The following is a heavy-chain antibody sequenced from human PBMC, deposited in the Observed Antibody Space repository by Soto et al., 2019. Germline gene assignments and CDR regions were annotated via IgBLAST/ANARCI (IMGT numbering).Heavy chain of an antibody. CDR1: GGTFSSYA. V-gene: IGHV1-69*13. CDR3: ASLMATTERGYFDY. J-gene: IGHJ4*02. Sequence: ASVKVSCKASGGTFSSYAISWVRQAPGQGLEWMGGIIPIFGTANYAQKFQGRVTITADESTSTAYMELSSLRSEDTAVYYCASLMATTERGYFDYWGQGTLVTVSS. D-gene: IGHD1-1*01. CDR2: IIPIFGTA.